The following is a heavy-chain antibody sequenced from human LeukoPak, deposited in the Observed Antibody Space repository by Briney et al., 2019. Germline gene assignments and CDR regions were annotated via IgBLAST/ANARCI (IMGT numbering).Heavy chain of an antibody. CDR1: GDSISSSNFF. D-gene: IGHD3-22*01. J-gene: IGHJ5*02. Sequence: PSETLSLTCSVSGDSISSSNFFWAWIRQSPGKGLEWIEGINHSGNTYYNPSLKSRASISVDTSRNQVALMLTSVTAAHTAVYYCARDLAYFYDSSGYPPSRGFDRWGQGTLVTVSS. V-gene: IGHV4-39*06. CDR3: ARDLAYFYDSSGYPPSRGFDR. CDR2: INHSGNT.